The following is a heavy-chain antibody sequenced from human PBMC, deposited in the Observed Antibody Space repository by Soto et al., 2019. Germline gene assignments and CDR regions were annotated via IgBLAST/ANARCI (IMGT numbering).Heavy chain of an antibody. CDR2: IIPILGIA. CDR1: GGTFSSYT. J-gene: IGHJ5*02. Sequence: SVKVSCKASGGTFSSYTISWVRQAPGQGLEWMGRIIPILGIANYAQKFQGRVTITADKSTSTAYMELSSLRSEDTAVYYCARDRGDGYNYWFDPWGQGTLVTVSS. V-gene: IGHV1-69*04. D-gene: IGHD5-12*01. CDR3: ARDRGDGYNYWFDP.